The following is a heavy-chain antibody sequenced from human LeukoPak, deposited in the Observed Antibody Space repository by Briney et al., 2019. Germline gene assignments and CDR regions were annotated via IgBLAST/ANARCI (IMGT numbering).Heavy chain of an antibody. J-gene: IGHJ5*02. Sequence: GSLRLSCAASGFTFSSYAMSWVRQAPGKGLEWVSAISGSGGSTYYADSVKGRFTISRDNSKNTLYLQMNSLRAEDTAVYYCAKDSWELRGGLSDPWGQGTLVTVSS. CDR2: ISGSGGST. D-gene: IGHD1-26*01. CDR3: AKDSWELRGGLSDP. CDR1: GFTFSSYA. V-gene: IGHV3-23*01.